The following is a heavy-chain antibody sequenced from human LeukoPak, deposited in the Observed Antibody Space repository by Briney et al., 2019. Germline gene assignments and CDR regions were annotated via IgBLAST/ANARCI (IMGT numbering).Heavy chain of an antibody. CDR1: GGTFSSYA. Sequence: SVKLSCKASGGTFSSYAISWVRQAPGQGLEWMGRIIHIFGTANYAQTFQGRVTITTDESTSTAYMELSSLRSEDTAVYYWARDWVEDLLCYMDVWGKGTTVTVSS. CDR2: IIHIFGTA. J-gene: IGHJ6*03. D-gene: IGHD2-21*01. V-gene: IGHV1-69*05. CDR3: ARDWVEDLLCYMDV.